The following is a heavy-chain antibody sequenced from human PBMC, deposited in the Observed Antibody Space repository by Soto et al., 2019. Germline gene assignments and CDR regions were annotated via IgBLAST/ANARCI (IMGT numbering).Heavy chain of an antibody. CDR1: GGTFSSYA. J-gene: IGHJ4*02. D-gene: IGHD2-15*01. V-gene: IGHV1-69*13. Sequence: SVKVSCKASGGTFSSYAISWVRQAPGQGLEWMGGIIPIFGTANYAQKFQGRVTITADESTSTAYMELSSLRSEDTAVYYCARGPIYCSGGSCYFDYWGQGTLVTVSS. CDR2: IIPIFGTA. CDR3: ARGPIYCSGGSCYFDY.